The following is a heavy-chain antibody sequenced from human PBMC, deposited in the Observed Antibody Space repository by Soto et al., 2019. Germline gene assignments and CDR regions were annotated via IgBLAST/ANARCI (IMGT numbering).Heavy chain of an antibody. CDR3: VRSKGGYSYGTPFDY. CDR1: GFTFDDHG. Sequence: EVQLEESGGALVQPGRPLRLSCAASGFTFDDHGIHWVRQVLGKGLEWVSSISWNSGNIGYADSVKGRFTTSRDNAKNSLYLQMNSLRPEDTALYYCVRSKGGYSYGTPFDYWGQGTLVTVSS. CDR2: ISWNSGNI. V-gene: IGHV3-9*01. J-gene: IGHJ4*02. D-gene: IGHD5-18*01.